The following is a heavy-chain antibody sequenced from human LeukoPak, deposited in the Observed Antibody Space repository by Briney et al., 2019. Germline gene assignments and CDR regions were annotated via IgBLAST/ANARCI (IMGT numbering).Heavy chain of an antibody. J-gene: IGHJ5*02. CDR1: GYTFTSYA. CDR3: ALPGEMATIQTWFDP. V-gene: IGHV7-4-1*02. Sequence: ASVTVSCKASGYTFTSYAMNWVRQAPGQGLEWMGWINTNTGNPTYAQGFTGRFVFSLDTSVSTAYLRISSLKAEDTAVYYCALPGEMATIQTWFDPWGQGTLVTVSS. D-gene: IGHD5-24*01. CDR2: INTNTGNP.